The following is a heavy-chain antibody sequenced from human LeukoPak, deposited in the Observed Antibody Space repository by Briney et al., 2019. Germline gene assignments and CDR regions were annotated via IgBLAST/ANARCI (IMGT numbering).Heavy chain of an antibody. J-gene: IGHJ4*02. D-gene: IGHD3-22*01. CDR2: INLNNGTM. CDR1: GFTYSDYY. V-gene: IGHV3-11*01. CDR3: VRAYSRGYSDDFDF. Sequence: GRSLSLSCAASGFTYSDYYMSWFRQAPAAGLEWLSYINLNNGTMYYADSVRGRFAISRDNTKNSLYLQMNSLRGEDTAVYYCVRAYSRGYSDDFDFWGQGTLVTVSP.